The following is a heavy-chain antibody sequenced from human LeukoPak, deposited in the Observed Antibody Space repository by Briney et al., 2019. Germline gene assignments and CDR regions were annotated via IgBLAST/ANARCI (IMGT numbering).Heavy chain of an antibody. CDR1: GFTFTSYA. CDR2: ISAGGGNT. D-gene: IGHD2-21*02. V-gene: IGHV3-23*01. Sequence: GGSLRLSCAASGFTFTSYAMSWVRQAPGAGLEWFSAISAGGGNTYYADSVKGRFTISRDNSKNTLYLQVNSLRTEDTAVYYCAKSVGKFCGGDCYALDYWGQGTLVTVSS. CDR3: AKSVGKFCGGDCYALDY. J-gene: IGHJ4*02.